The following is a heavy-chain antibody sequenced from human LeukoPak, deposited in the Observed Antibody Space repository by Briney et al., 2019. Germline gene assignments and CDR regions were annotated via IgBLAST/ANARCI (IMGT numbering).Heavy chain of an antibody. V-gene: IGHV3-73*01. D-gene: IGHD2-15*01. CDR3: VRLGGGDAFDI. Sequence: GGSLRLSCAASGFTFSGFAMHWVRQASGKGLEWVGRIRSRANGYTTAYGASVKGRFTISRDDSKRSAFVQMSSLKTEDTAVCYCVRLGGGDAFDIWGPGTRVTVSS. J-gene: IGHJ3*02. CDR1: GFTFSGFA. CDR2: IRSRANGYTT.